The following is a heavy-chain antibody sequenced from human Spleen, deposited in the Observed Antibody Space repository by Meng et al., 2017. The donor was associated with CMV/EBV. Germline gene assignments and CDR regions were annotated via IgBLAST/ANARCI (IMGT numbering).Heavy chain of an antibody. V-gene: IGHV3-30*02. Sequence: GESLKISCAASGFTFSSFGMHWVRQAPGKGLKWLTFIRYDASNEYYADSVKGRFTISRDNSKNTLYLQMDSLRAGDTAVYYCAKDQTSKPFTSGWPPFDYWGQGTLVTVSS. CDR2: IRYDASNE. D-gene: IGHD6-19*01. CDR1: GFTFSSFG. CDR3: AKDQTSKPFTSGWPPFDY. J-gene: IGHJ4*02.